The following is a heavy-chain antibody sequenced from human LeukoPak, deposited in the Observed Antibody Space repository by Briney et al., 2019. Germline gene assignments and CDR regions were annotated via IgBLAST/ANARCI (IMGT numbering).Heavy chain of an antibody. Sequence: GGSLRLSCAASGFTFSSYGMHWVRKAPGKGLEWVAVISYDGSNKYYADSVKGRFTISRDNSKNTLYLQMNSLRAEDTAVYYCAKDEWSGPQGYWGQGTLVTVSS. CDR1: GFTFSSYG. CDR2: ISYDGSNK. CDR3: AKDEWSGPQGY. V-gene: IGHV3-30*18. D-gene: IGHD3-3*01. J-gene: IGHJ4*02.